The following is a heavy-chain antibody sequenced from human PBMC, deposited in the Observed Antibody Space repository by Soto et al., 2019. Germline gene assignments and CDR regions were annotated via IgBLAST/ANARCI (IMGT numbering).Heavy chain of an antibody. CDR3: AHRLEMMDAFDV. J-gene: IGHJ3*01. Sequence: QITLKESGPTLVKPTQTLTLTCTFSGFSLTTSGRGVGWIRQPPGKALEWLALFFWGDDKRYSPSLKTRLTISKDASKNQVVLTMTNMGPEDTATYYCAHRLEMMDAFDVWGQGTVVTVSS. D-gene: IGHD3-16*01. V-gene: IGHV2-5*02. CDR1: GFSLTTSGRG. CDR2: FFWGDDK.